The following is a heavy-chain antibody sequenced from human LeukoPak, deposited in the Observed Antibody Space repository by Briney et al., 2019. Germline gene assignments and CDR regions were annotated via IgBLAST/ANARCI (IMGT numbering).Heavy chain of an antibody. CDR2: INHSGST. J-gene: IGHJ5*02. CDR1: GGSFSGYY. CDR3: ARGGVVVVVAAIPFNWFDP. Sequence: PSETLSLTCAVYGGSFSGYYWSWIRQPPGKGLEWIGEINHSGSTNYNPSLKSRVTISVDTSKNQFSLRLSSVTAADTAVYYCARGGVVVVVAAIPFNWFDPWGQGTLVTVSS. V-gene: IGHV4-34*01. D-gene: IGHD2-15*01.